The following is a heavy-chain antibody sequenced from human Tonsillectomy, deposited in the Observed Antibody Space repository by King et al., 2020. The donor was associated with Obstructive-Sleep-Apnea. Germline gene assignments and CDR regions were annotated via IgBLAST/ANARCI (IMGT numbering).Heavy chain of an antibody. J-gene: IGHJ3*02. CDR3: ARDYTVVVTTPRNDAFDI. V-gene: IGHV3-7*01. CDR1: GFTFSSYW. Sequence: VQLVESGGGLVQPGGSLRLSCAASGFTFSSYWMSWVRQAPGKGLEWVANINQDGSEKYYVGSLKGRFTISRDNAKNSLYLQMNNLRAEDTALYYCARDYTVVVTTPRNDAFDIWGQGTMVTVAS. D-gene: IGHD2-2*01. CDR2: INQDGSEK.